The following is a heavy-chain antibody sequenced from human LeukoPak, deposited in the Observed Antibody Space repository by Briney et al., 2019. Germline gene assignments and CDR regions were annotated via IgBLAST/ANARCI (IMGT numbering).Heavy chain of an antibody. D-gene: IGHD6-19*01. V-gene: IGHV4-59*01. Sequence: PSETLSLTCTVSGGSISRYYWSWIRQPPGKGLEWIGYFDNSGSANYNPSLKSRLTISEDTSKNQFALKLTSETAADTAVYYCARGKFSSGWFLDYWGQGTQVIVSS. CDR3: ARGKFSSGWFLDY. CDR1: GGSISRYY. CDR2: FDNSGSA. J-gene: IGHJ4*02.